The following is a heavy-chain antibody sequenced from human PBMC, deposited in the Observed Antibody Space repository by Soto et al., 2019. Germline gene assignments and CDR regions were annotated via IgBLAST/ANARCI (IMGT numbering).Heavy chain of an antibody. J-gene: IGHJ4*02. D-gene: IGHD6-13*01. CDR1: GFTFSGHW. CDR3: ARGGSNRFSL. V-gene: IGHV3-7*04. CDR2: IKEDGSEK. Sequence: EEQLVESGGGLVQPGGSLRVSCAASGFTFSGHWMTWVRQAPGKGLEWVASIKEDGSEKKYVDSAKGRFTISRDNAKKSLYLQMNSLRGDDTAVYYCARGGSNRFSLWGQGTLVTVSS.